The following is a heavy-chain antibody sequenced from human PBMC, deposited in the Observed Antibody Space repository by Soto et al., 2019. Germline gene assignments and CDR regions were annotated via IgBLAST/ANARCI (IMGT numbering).Heavy chain of an antibody. D-gene: IGHD6-13*01. CDR1: GFTFSSYA. CDR3: AKEHRYSSIWPRHYYYYGMDF. CDR2: ISGSGGST. Sequence: LRLSCAASGFTFSSYAMSWVRQAPGEGLEGGSAISGSGGSTYYADSVKGRFTISRDNSKNTLYLQMNSLRAEDTAVYYCAKEHRYSSIWPRHYYYYGMDFWGQGTTVTVSS. J-gene: IGHJ6*02. V-gene: IGHV3-23*01.